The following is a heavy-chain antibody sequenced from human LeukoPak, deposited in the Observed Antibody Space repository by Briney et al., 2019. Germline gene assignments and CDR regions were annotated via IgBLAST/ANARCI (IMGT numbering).Heavy chain of an antibody. D-gene: IGHD5-18*01. J-gene: IGHJ4*02. Sequence: GGSLRLSCAASGFTFSSYGMHWVRQAPGKGLEWVAFIRYEGSNKYYADSVKGRFTISRDNSKNTLYLQMNGLRAEDTAVYYCAKDRIGGYSYGVDFDYWGQGTLVTVSS. CDR1: GFTFSSYG. CDR2: IRYEGSNK. CDR3: AKDRIGGYSYGVDFDY. V-gene: IGHV3-30*02.